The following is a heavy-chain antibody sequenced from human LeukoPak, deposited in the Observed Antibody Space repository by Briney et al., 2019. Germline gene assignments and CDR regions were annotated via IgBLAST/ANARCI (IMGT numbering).Heavy chain of an antibody. CDR1: GFTFRTYA. D-gene: IGHD6-19*01. CDR3: AKMVHTEQWLVPFDY. J-gene: IGHJ4*02. Sequence: PGGSLRLSCAASGFTFRTYAMSWVRQAPGKGLEWVALLSSSGDSPHYADSVKGRVTITRDNSRNTLYLQMSSLRAEDTAVYYCAKMVHTEQWLVPFDYWGQGTLVTVSS. V-gene: IGHV3-23*01. CDR2: LSSSGDSP.